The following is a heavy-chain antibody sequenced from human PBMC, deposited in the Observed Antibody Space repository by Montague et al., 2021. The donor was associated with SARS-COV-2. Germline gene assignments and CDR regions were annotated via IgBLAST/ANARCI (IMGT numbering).Heavy chain of an antibody. V-gene: IGHV3-33*01. D-gene: IGHD6-19*01. CDR1: GFTFSSYG. CDR2: IWYDGSNK. CDR3: ARDLGAVAGGYYYYDYGMDV. Sequence: SLRLSCAASGFTFSSYGMHWVRQAPGKGLEWVAIIWYDGSNKYYADSLKGRFTISRDNSKNTLYLQMNSLRAEDTAVYYCARDLGAVAGGYYYYDYGMDVWGQGTTVTVSS. J-gene: IGHJ6*02.